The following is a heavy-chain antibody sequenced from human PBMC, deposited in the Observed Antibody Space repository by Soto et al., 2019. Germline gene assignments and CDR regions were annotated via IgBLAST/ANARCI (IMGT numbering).Heavy chain of an antibody. D-gene: IGHD3-22*01. V-gene: IGHV3-33*01. J-gene: IGHJ4*02. CDR3: ARVGYDSSGDDY. Sequence: PGGSLRLSCAAAGFTFSSYGMHWVRQAPGKGLEWVAVIWYDGSNKYYADSVKGRFTISRDNSKNTLYLQMNSLRAEDTAVYYCARVGYDSSGDDYWGQGTLVTVSS. CDR2: IWYDGSNK. CDR1: GFTFSSYG.